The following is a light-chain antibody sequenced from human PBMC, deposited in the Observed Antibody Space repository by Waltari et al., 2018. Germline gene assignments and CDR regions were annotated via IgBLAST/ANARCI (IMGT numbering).Light chain of an antibody. V-gene: IGKV3-20*01. Sequence: IVLTQSPGTLSLSPGEGATLSCRASQSIGNAYLAWYQQKPGQAPKLLIYATSSRATAIPDRFSGSGSGTDFTLTISKLEPEDFAVYYCLQYGTSPRTFGQGTKVDIK. CDR2: ATS. CDR1: QSIGNAY. J-gene: IGKJ1*01. CDR3: LQYGTSPRT.